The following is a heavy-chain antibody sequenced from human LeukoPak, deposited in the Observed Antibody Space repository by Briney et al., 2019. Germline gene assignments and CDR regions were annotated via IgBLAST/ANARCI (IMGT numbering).Heavy chain of an antibody. V-gene: IGHV3-23*01. Sequence: GGSLRLPCAPSGFSFSSYSKSWVRQAPGKGLEGGSAICESGGYTNYAGSAKGRFTISRDNSQNTLYLHMDGLRGEDTALYYCAPDLRGSAWSLDDWGEGTLVTVSS. CDR3: APDLRGSAWSLDD. CDR2: ICESGGYT. D-gene: IGHD6-13*01. J-gene: IGHJ4*02. CDR1: GFSFSSYS.